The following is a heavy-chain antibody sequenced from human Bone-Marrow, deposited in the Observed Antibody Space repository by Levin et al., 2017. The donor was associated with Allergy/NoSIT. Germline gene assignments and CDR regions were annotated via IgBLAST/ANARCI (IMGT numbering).Heavy chain of an antibody. CDR2: ISARNGNT. Sequence: ASVKVSCKGSGYTFTSYGIQWVRQAPGQGLERMGWISARNGNTNYVQKFQGRFIMTTDTSTSTAYMELKSLRSDDTAIYYCALGRVWCGELNFWGQGTLITVSS. J-gene: IGHJ4*02. CDR3: ALGRVWCGELNF. D-gene: IGHD3-10*01. CDR1: GYTFTSYG. V-gene: IGHV1-18*01.